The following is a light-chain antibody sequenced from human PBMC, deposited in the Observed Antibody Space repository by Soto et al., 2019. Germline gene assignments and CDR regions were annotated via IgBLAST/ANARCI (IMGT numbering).Light chain of an antibody. CDR1: ESMSNC. V-gene: IGKV1-5*01. Sequence: DIQMTQSPSTLSASVGDRVTITCRASESMSNCLAWYQQKPGKAPKLLISGASTLQSGVPSRFSGSGSGTDFTLTISSLQPEDFATYYCQQLDSYPRTFGPGTKVDIK. J-gene: IGKJ3*01. CDR2: GAS. CDR3: QQLDSYPRT.